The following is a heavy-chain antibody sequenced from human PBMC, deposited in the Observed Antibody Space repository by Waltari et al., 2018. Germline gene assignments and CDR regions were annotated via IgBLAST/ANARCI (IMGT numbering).Heavy chain of an antibody. J-gene: IGHJ4*02. D-gene: IGHD3-16*01. CDR3: ARDDVDSSNFGGF. CDR2: IYPYNGNT. CDR1: GYIFSNYG. V-gene: IGHV1-18*01. Sequence: QLVQSGAEVKKPGASVKVSCKASGYIFSNYGITWVRTAPGQGLEWMGWIYPYNGNTKYEQNCQGRVTMTADTSTATAYMEIRSLRSDDTAIYYCARDDVDSSNFGGFWGQGTQVTVSS.